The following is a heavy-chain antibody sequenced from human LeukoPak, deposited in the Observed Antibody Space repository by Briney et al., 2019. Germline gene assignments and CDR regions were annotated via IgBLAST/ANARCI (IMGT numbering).Heavy chain of an antibody. V-gene: IGHV2-5*02. D-gene: IGHD3-22*01. CDR1: GFSLSTSGVG. J-gene: IGHJ1*01. Sequence: GSGPTLVNPTQTLTLTCTFSGFSLSTSGVGVGWIRQPPGKALEWLALIYWDDDKRYSPSLKSRLTITKDTSKNQVVLTMTNMDPVDTATYYCAHRLNYYDSSGYYPEYFQHWGQGTLVTVSS. CDR2: IYWDDDK. CDR3: AHRLNYYDSSGYYPEYFQH.